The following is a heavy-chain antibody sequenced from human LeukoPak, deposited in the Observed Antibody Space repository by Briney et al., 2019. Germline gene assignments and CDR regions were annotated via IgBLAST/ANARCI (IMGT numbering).Heavy chain of an antibody. J-gene: IGHJ4*02. V-gene: IGHV3-7*05. CDR3: ATGRGDY. D-gene: IGHD3-16*01. CDR1: GFTFSSSW. Sequence: GALRLSCAASGFTFSSSWMNWVRQAPGKGLEWVALIKQDGGEKCYLDSVKGRFTISRDDARNSLYLQMNSLTAEDTAVYYCATGRGDYWGQGTLVTVSS. CDR2: IKQDGGEK.